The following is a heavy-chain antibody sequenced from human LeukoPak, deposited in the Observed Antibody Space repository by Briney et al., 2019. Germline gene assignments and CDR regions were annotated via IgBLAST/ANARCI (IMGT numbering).Heavy chain of an antibody. CDR2: ISPGGGPT. V-gene: IGHV3-23*01. CDR3: ARSGTSWWYPAFDI. D-gene: IGHD2-15*01. Sequence: GGSLRLSCAGSGFPFSSHGMNWVRQAPGKGLEWVSGISPGGGPTYYADSVKGRFTISRDNSKNTLYLQMNSLRAEDTAIYYCARSGTSWWYPAFDIWGQGTMVTVSS. J-gene: IGHJ3*02. CDR1: GFPFSSHG.